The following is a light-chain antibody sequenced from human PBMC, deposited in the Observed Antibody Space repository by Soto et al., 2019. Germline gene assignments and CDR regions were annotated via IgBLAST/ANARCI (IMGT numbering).Light chain of an antibody. V-gene: IGLV1-40*01. Sequence: QSVLTQPPSVSGAPGQRVTISCTGSSFNIGAGYDVHWYQQLPGTAPKLLIYGNNNRPSGVPDRFSGSKSGTSASLAITGLQAEGEADYYCQSYDSSLSGSVFGGGTKLTVL. J-gene: IGLJ3*02. CDR2: GNN. CDR1: SFNIGAGYD. CDR3: QSYDSSLSGSV.